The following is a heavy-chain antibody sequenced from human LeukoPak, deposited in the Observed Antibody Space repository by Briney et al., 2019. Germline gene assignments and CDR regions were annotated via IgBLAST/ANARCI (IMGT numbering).Heavy chain of an antibody. Sequence: GGSLRLSCAGSGLIFSNHAMTWVRQAPGKGLEWVSLISSNSNNIYYADSVKGRFTMSRDNAKNSLYLQMNSLRAEDTAVYYCARDGPPVPTIFGTFDSWGRGTLVTVSS. CDR1: GLIFSNHA. V-gene: IGHV3-21*01. CDR2: ISSNSNNI. J-gene: IGHJ5*01. CDR3: ARDGPPVPTIFGTFDS. D-gene: IGHD3-3*01.